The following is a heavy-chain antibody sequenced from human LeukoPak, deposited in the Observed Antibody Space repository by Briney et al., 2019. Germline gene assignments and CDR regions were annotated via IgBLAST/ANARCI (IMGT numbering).Heavy chain of an antibody. CDR1: GFTFSSYG. CDR2: ISYDGSNK. Sequence: RGSLRLSCAASGFTFSSYGMHWVRQAPGKGLEWVAVISYDGSNKYYADFVKGRFTISRDNSKDTLYLQMNSLRAEDTAVYYCAREFAGYSSSWYDYWGQGTQVTVSS. D-gene: IGHD6-13*01. CDR3: AREFAGYSSSWYDY. J-gene: IGHJ4*02. V-gene: IGHV3-30*03.